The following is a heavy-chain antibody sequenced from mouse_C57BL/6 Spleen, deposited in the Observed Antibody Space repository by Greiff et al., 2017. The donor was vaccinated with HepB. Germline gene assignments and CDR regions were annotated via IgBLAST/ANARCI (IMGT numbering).Heavy chain of an antibody. CDR2: IDPNSGGT. V-gene: IGHV1-72*01. CDR1: GYTFTSYW. D-gene: IGHD1-1*01. Sequence: QVQLQQPGAELVKPGASVKLSCKASGYTFTSYWMPWVKQRPGRGLVWIGRIDPNSGGTKYNEKFKSKATLTVDKPSSTAYMQLSSLTSEDSAVYYYARNNYGSSCRYFDVWGTGTTVTVSS. J-gene: IGHJ1*03. CDR3: ARNNYGSSCRYFDV.